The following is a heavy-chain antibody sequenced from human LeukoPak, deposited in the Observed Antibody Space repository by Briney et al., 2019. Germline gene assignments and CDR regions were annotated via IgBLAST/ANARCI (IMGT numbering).Heavy chain of an antibody. CDR3: ARGSLMITPFDY. V-gene: IGHV4-59*11. CDR2: IYYSGST. Sequence: PSETLSLTCTVSGGSISSHYWSWFRHPPGKGRRWIGYIYYSGSTNYNPSLKSRVTTSVDTSKNQFSLKLSSVTAADTAVYYCARGSLMITPFDYWGQGTLVTVSS. D-gene: IGHD3-16*01. J-gene: IGHJ4*02. CDR1: GGSISSHY.